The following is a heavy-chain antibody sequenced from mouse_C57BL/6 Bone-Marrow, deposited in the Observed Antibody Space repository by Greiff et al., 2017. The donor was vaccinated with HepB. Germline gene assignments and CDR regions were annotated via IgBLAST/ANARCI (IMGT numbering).Heavy chain of an antibody. CDR1: GYTFTSYG. Sequence: VKLMESGAELARPGASVKLSCKASGYTFTSYGISWVKQRTGQGLEWIGEIYPRSGNTYYNEKFKGKATLTADKSSSTAYMELRSLTSEDSAVYFCATYDGYPAWFAYWGQGTLVTVSA. J-gene: IGHJ3*01. CDR2: IYPRSGNT. CDR3: ATYDGYPAWFAY. D-gene: IGHD2-3*01. V-gene: IGHV1-81*01.